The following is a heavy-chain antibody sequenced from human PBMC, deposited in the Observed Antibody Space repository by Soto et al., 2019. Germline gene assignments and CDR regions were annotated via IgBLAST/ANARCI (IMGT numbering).Heavy chain of an antibody. CDR1: GFTFSSYA. Sequence: PGGSLRLSCAASGFTFSSYAMHWVRQAPGKGLEWVAVISYDGSNKYYADSVKGRFTISRDNSKNTLYLQMDSLRAEDTAVYYCARNQSIAGAALGYYYYSGLAVWGQGTTVTVSS. J-gene: IGHJ6*02. D-gene: IGHD6-6*01. V-gene: IGHV3-30-3*01. CDR2: ISYDGSNK. CDR3: ARNQSIAGAALGYYYYSGLAV.